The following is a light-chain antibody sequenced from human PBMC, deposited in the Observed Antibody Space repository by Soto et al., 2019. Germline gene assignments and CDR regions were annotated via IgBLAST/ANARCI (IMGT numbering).Light chain of an antibody. Sequence: EIVLSQSPATLSLSPGERATLSCRASQSVSSYLAWYQHIPGQAPRLLIYDASKRATGIPARFSGSGSGTDFTLTISSLAPEDFAVYYCQQRSNWPPTWTFGQGTKVEVK. CDR3: QQRSNWPPTWT. CDR1: QSVSSY. CDR2: DAS. V-gene: IGKV3-11*01. J-gene: IGKJ1*01.